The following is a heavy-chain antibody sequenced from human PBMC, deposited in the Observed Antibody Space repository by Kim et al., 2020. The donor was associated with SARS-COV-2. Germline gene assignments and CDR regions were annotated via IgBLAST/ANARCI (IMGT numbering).Heavy chain of an antibody. V-gene: IGHV1-69*13. CDR1: GGTFSSYA. J-gene: IGHJ5*02. CDR3: ARESGVVDGEILLGWFDP. D-gene: IGHD4-17*01. CDR2: IIPIFGTA. Sequence: SVKVSCKASGGTFSSYAISWVRQAPGQGLEWMGGIIPIFGTANYAQKFQGRVTITADESTSTAYMELSSLRSEDTAVYYCARESGVVDGEILLGWFDPWGQGTLVTVSS.